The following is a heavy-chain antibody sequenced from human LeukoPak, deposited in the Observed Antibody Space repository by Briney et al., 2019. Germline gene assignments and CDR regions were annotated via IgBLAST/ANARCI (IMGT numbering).Heavy chain of an antibody. D-gene: IGHD4-11*01. V-gene: IGHV1-18*04. Sequence: GGSLRLSCAASGFTVSSNYMSWARQAPGQGLEWMGWISAYNGNTNYAQKLQGRVTMTTDTSTSTAYMELRSLRSDDTAVYYCARDFSPTAGDDHAFDIWGQGTMVTVSS. CDR2: ISAYNGNT. CDR1: GFTVSSNY. CDR3: ARDFSPTAGDDHAFDI. J-gene: IGHJ3*02.